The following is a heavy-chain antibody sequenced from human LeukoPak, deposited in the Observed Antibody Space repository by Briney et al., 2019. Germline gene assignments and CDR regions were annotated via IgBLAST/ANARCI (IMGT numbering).Heavy chain of an antibody. CDR3: AKGTILEWSTLGYFDY. J-gene: IGHJ4*02. Sequence: AGGSLRLSCAASGFTFSSYGMHWVRQAPGKGLEWVAFIRYDGSNKYYADSVKGRFTISRDNSKNTLYLQMNSLRAEDTAVYYCAKGTILEWSTLGYFDYWGQGTLVTVSS. CDR2: IRYDGSNK. CDR1: GFTFSSYG. D-gene: IGHD3-3*01. V-gene: IGHV3-30*02.